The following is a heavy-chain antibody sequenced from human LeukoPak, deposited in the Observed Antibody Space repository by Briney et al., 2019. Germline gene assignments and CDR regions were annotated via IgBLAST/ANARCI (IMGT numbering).Heavy chain of an antibody. D-gene: IGHD6-13*01. V-gene: IGHV4-39*01. CDR1: GGSISSSSYY. J-gene: IGHJ4*02. CDR2: IYYSGST. Sequence: SETLSLTCTVSGGSISSSSYYWGWIRQPPGKGLEWIGSIYYSGSTYYNPSLKSRVTISVDTSKNQFSLKLSSVTAADTAVYYCARHGDSSSWYADIFDYWGQGTLVTVPS. CDR3: ARHGDSSSWYADIFDY.